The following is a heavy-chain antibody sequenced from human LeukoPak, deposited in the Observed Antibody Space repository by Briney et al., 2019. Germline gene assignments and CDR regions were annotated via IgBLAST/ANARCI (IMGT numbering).Heavy chain of an antibody. V-gene: IGHV4-59*12. CDR3: GRDSRGPDY. D-gene: IGHD3-22*01. Sequence: SETLSLTCTVSGGSISSYYWSWVRQPPGKGLEWIGYFFYSGNTHYNPSLKSRVTISVDTSKNQISLKLNSVTAADTAVYYCGRDSRGPDYWGQGTLVTVSS. CDR1: GGSISSYY. J-gene: IGHJ4*02. CDR2: FFYSGNT.